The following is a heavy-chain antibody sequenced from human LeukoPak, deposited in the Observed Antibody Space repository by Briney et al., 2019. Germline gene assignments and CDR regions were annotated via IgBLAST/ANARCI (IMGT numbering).Heavy chain of an antibody. Sequence: GASVKVSCKASGGTFSNYAINWVRQATGQGLEWMGWMNPNSGNTGYAQKLQGRVTITRSTSISTAYMELSSLRSEDTAVYYCARGWELTDYWGQGTLVTVSS. D-gene: IGHD1-26*01. CDR2: MNPNSGNT. V-gene: IGHV1-8*03. J-gene: IGHJ4*02. CDR1: GGTFSNYA. CDR3: ARGWELTDY.